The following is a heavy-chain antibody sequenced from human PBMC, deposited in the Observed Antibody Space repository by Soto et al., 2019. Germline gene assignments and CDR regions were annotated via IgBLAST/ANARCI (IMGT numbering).Heavy chain of an antibody. V-gene: IGHV3-23*01. D-gene: IGHD1-26*01. CDR1: GFTFSNYG. J-gene: IGHJ4*02. Sequence: LSCAASGFTFSNYGMSWVRQAPGKGLEWVSTVSDSGGGTEYADSVKGRFTISRDNSDNTLYLQMNSLRADDAAVYYCAKDLWRTGSYSLGYWGQGALVTVSS. CDR2: VSDSGGGT. CDR3: AKDLWRTGSYSLGY.